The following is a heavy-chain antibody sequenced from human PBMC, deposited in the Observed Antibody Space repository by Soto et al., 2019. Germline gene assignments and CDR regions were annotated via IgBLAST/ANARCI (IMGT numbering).Heavy chain of an antibody. D-gene: IGHD1-26*01. Sequence: QVQLVQSGPEVKKPGSSVKVSCEASGGTFKKFAISWVRQAPGQGLEWMGGTLPFLGSSKYPQKFQGRVTIAADESATTTYMELTCLTAEDTAVYYCARGGKFHSEDLWEASYSLGLDVWGQGTTVTVSS. V-gene: IGHV1-69*01. CDR1: GGTFKKFA. CDR3: ARGGKFHSEDLWEASYSLGLDV. CDR2: TLPFLGSS. J-gene: IGHJ6*02.